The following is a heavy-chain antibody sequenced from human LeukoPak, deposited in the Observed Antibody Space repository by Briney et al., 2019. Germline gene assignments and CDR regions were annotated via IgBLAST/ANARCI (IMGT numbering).Heavy chain of an antibody. CDR2: IYYSGST. CDR3: ARENYYYGMDV. CDR1: GGSISSYY. Sequence: PSETLSLTCTVSGGSISSYYWSWIRQPPGKGLEWIGYIYYSGSTNYNPSLKSRVTISVDTSKNQFSLKLSSVTAAGTAVYYCARENYYYGMDVWGQGTTVTVSS. V-gene: IGHV4-59*01. J-gene: IGHJ6*02.